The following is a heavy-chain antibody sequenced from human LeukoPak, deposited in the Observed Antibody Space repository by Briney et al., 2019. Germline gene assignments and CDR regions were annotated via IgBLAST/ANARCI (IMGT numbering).Heavy chain of an antibody. V-gene: IGHV3-13*04. D-gene: IGHD3-16*01. Sequence: GGSLRLSCAASGFTFSSYDMHWLRQAPGKGLEWVSAIGTAVDTFYPGSVKGRFTISRENAKNSLYLQMNSLRAGDTAVYYCAGGRGDWFDPWGQGTLVTVSS. CDR3: AGGRGDWFDP. CDR1: GFTFSSYD. CDR2: IGTAVDT. J-gene: IGHJ5*02.